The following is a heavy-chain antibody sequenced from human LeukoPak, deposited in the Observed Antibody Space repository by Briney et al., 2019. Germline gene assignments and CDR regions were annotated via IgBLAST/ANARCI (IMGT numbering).Heavy chain of an antibody. V-gene: IGHV3-23*01. D-gene: IGHD4-17*01. CDR1: GFTFSSYA. J-gene: IGHJ6*03. CDR3: ARYGDYVGSYYYYMDV. Sequence: GGSLRLSCAASGFTFSSYAMTWVRQAPGKGLEWVSAMSGSGGTTYYADSVKGRFTISRDNAKNSLYLQMNSLRAEDTAVYYCARYGDYVGSYYYYMDVWGKGTTVTVSS. CDR2: MSGSGGTT.